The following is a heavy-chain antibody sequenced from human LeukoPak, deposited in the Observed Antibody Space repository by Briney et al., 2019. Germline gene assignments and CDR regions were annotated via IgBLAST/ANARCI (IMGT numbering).Heavy chain of an antibody. CDR1: GFTVSSNY. V-gene: IGHV3-66*01. CDR2: IYSGGST. CDR3: ARDPQNWETNLYYFDY. Sequence: GGSLRLSCAASGFTVSSNYMSWVRQAPGKGLEWVSVIYSGGSTYYADSVKGRFIISRDNSKNTLYLQMNSLRAEDTAVYYCARDPQNWETNLYYFDYWGQGTLVTVSS. J-gene: IGHJ4*02. D-gene: IGHD7-27*01.